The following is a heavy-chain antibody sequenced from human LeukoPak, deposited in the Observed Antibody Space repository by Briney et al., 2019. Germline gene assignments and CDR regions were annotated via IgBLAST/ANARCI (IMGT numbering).Heavy chain of an antibody. J-gene: IGHJ6*02. Sequence: ASVKVSCKASGYTFTSYDINWVRQATGQGLEWMGWMNPNSGNTGYAQKFQGRVTMTRNTSISTAYMELSSLRSEDTAVYYCASPGGSSSSFSYYYGMDVWGQRTTVTVSS. CDR2: MNPNSGNT. CDR3: ASPGGSSSSFSYYYGMDV. V-gene: IGHV1-8*01. D-gene: IGHD6-6*01. CDR1: GYTFTSYD.